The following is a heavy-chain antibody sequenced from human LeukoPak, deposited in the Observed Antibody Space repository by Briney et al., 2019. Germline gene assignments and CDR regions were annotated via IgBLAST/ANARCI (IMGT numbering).Heavy chain of an antibody. Sequence: PSETLSLTCTVSGGSINSNYWSWIRQPPGKGLEWIGYIYYSGSTNYNPSLKSRVTISVDTSKNQFSLKLSSVTAADTAVYYCARLSPSYIVVVTAIGGYFDHWGQGTLVTVSS. V-gene: IGHV4-59*01. CDR2: IYYSGST. D-gene: IGHD2-21*02. CDR3: ARLSPSYIVVVTAIGGYFDH. CDR1: GGSINSNY. J-gene: IGHJ4*02.